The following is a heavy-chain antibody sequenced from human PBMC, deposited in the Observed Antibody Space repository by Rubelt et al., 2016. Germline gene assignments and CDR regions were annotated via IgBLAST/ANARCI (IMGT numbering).Heavy chain of an antibody. V-gene: IGHV3-7*04. CDR2: INGGGSEK. Sequence: EVQLVESGGALVQPGGSLRLSCVASGDTFSKYWMAWVRQAPGKGPEWVANINGGGSEKYYVDSVEGRFTISRDNAQNSLYLQMFSLRAEDTAVYYCTRSHYFFDYWGQGTLVTVSS. CDR1: GDTFSKYW. CDR3: TRSHYFFDY. J-gene: IGHJ4*02.